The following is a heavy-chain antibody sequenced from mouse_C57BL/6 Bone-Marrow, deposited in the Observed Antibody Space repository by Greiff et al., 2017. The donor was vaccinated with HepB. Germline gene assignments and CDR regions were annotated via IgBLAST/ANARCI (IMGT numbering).Heavy chain of an antibody. CDR2: IYPSDSET. V-gene: IGHV1-61*01. Sequence: VQLQQPGAELVRPGSSVKLSCKASGYTFTSYWMDWVKQRPGQGLEWIGNIYPSDSETHYNQKFKDKATLTVDKSSSTAYMQLSSLTSEDSAVYYCACNYYFDYWGQGTTLTVSS. CDR1: GYTFTSYW. J-gene: IGHJ2*01. CDR3: ACNYYFDY. D-gene: IGHD2-1*01.